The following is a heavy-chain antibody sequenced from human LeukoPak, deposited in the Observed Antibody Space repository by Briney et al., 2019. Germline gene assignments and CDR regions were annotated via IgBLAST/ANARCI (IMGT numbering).Heavy chain of an antibody. J-gene: IGHJ6*03. V-gene: IGHV3-23*01. CDR1: GFTFSSYA. CDR2: ISGSGGST. CDR3: ARATSYYYYMDV. D-gene: IGHD2-2*01. Sequence: GGSLRLSCAASGFTFSSYAMSWVRQAPGKGLEWVSAISGSGGSTYYADSVKGRFTISRDNPKNTLYLQMNSLRAEDTAVYYCARATSYYYYMDVWGKGTTVTVSS.